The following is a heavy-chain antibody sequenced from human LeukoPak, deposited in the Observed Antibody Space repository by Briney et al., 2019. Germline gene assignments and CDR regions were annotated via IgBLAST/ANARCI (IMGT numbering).Heavy chain of an antibody. CDR3: AKGHSSGRVNFFDP. Sequence: GGSLRLSCAASGFIFSSNGMHWVRQAPGKGLEWVAFIPYDGSNEYYADSVKGRFTISRDNSKNTLYLQMNSLRAEDTAVYYCAKGHSSGRVNFFDPWGQGTLVTVSS. CDR2: IPYDGSNE. CDR1: GFIFSSNG. V-gene: IGHV3-30*02. J-gene: IGHJ5*02. D-gene: IGHD6-25*01.